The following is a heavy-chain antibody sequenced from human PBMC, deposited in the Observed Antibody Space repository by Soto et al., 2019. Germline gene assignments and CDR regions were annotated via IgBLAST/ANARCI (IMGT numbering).Heavy chain of an antibody. CDR2: ITGRGGGT. V-gene: IGHV3-23*01. J-gene: IGHJ4*02. CDR3: ANGEINYFDC. Sequence: EVQLLESGGGLVQPGGSLRLSCATSGFTFSKFGMTWVRQAPGKGLEWVSSITGRGGGTYYADSVRGRFTISRDNSTNTLYLQTNSLRVEDTAVSYCANGEINYFDCWGRGTQVTVSS. D-gene: IGHD3-10*01. CDR1: GFTFSKFG.